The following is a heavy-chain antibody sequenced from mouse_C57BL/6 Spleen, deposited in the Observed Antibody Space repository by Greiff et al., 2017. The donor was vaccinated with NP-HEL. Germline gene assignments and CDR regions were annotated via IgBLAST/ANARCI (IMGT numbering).Heavy chain of an antibody. V-gene: IGHV1-64*01. Sequence: QVQLQQPGAELVKPGASVKLSCKASGYTFTSYWMHWVKQRPGQGLEWIGMIHPNSGSTNYNEKFKSKATLTVDKSSSTAYMQLSSLTSEDSAVYYCALYYDYDGDAMDYWGQGTSVTVSS. CDR1: GYTFTSYW. D-gene: IGHD2-4*01. CDR2: IHPNSGST. J-gene: IGHJ4*01. CDR3: ALYYDYDGDAMDY.